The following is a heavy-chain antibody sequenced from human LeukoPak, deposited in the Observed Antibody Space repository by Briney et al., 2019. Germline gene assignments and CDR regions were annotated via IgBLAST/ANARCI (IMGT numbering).Heavy chain of an antibody. CDR3: AREGISPRTGPLDS. J-gene: IGHJ4*02. CDR1: RLTVYSNY. V-gene: IGHV3-66*01. D-gene: IGHD3/OR15-3a*01. Sequence: GGSLRLSCAASRLTVYSNYMHWVRQAPGKGLEWVSVIYTSGTTYYADSVKGRFTISRDNADNSVFLQLNSLRPEDTAVYYCAREGISPRTGPLDSWGQGTLVSVSS. CDR2: IYTSGTT.